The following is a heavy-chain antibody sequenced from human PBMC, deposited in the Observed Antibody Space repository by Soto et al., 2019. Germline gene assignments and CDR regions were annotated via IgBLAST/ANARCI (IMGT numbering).Heavy chain of an antibody. V-gene: IGHV1-2*04. J-gene: IGHJ6*03. D-gene: IGHD2-15*01. CDR1: GYTFTGYY. Sequence: GASVKVSCKASGYTFTGYYMHWVRQAPGQGLEWMGWINPNSGGTNYAQKFQGWVTMTRDTSISTAYMELSRLRSDDTAVYYCARGACSGGSCFYYYMDFWGKGITVTVSS. CDR2: INPNSGGT. CDR3: ARGACSGGSCFYYYMDF.